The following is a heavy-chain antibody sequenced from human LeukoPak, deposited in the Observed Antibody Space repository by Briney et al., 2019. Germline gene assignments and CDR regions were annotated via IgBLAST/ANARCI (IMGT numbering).Heavy chain of an antibody. CDR3: TRDPPNDQSYDL. CDR1: GDSVSNTGAA. J-gene: IGHJ5*02. V-gene: IGHV6-1*01. Sequence: SQTLSLTCAISGDSVSNTGAAWNWIRQSPSRGFGWLGRTYYRSKWFYDYAVSVKSRIIISPDTSKNQFSLQLNSMTPEDTAMYYCTRDPPNDQSYDLWGQGTLVTVSS. CDR2: TYYRSKWFY. D-gene: IGHD1-1*01.